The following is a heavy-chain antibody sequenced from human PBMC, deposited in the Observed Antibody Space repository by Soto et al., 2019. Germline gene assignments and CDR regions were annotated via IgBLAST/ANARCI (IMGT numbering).Heavy chain of an antibody. CDR1: GYTFTSYD. J-gene: IGHJ5*02. V-gene: IGHV1-8*01. CDR3: ERGITIFGVVDP. CDR2: MNPNSGNT. D-gene: IGHD3-3*01. Sequence: QVQLVQSGAEVKKPGASVKVSCKASGYTFTSYDINWVRQATGQGLEWMGWMNPNSGNTGYAQNFRGLVTMTRKTSRRTAYMELSSLRSEDTAVYYCERGITIFGVVDPGGQGTLVTVSS.